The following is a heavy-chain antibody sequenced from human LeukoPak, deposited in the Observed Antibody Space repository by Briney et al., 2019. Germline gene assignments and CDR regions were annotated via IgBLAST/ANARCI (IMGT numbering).Heavy chain of an antibody. CDR2: IKQDGSEK. D-gene: IGHD3-10*01. J-gene: IGHJ2*01. V-gene: IGHV3-7*01. CDR3: AKVRGDAPVPAELGRLDWYFDL. CDR1: GYTFSNYW. Sequence: GASVKVSCKASGYTFSNYWMSWVRQAPGKGLEWVANIKQDGSEKYYVNSVKGRFTISRDNSKNTLYLQMNSLRAEDTAVYYCAKVRGDAPVPAELGRLDWYFDLWGRGTLVTVSS.